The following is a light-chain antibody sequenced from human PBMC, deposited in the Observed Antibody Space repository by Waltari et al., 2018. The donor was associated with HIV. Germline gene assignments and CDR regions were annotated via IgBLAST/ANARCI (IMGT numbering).Light chain of an antibody. Sequence: QSALTQPPSVSGAPGQRVTISGTGPRANIAAGYCVHLYHHLPGTAPNLLVDSDIHRPSGVPDRFSGSKSGTSASLVITGLQAEDEADYYCQSYDSSLRASVFGGGTKLTVL. J-gene: IGLJ2*01. CDR3: QSYDSSLRASV. CDR2: SDI. CDR1: RANIAAGYC. V-gene: IGLV1-40*01.